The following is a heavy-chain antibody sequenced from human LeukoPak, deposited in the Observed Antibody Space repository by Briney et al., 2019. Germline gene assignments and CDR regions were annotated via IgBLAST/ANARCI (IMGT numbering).Heavy chain of an antibody. V-gene: IGHV7-4-1*02. CDR1: GYTFTSYA. J-gene: IGHJ6*03. Sequence: GASVKVSCKASGYTFTSYAMNWVRQAPGQGLEWMGWINTNTGNPTYAQGFTGRFVFSLDTSVSTAYLQISSLKAEDTAVYYCARKSDDYDFSFLRDDYYYYYMDVWGKGTTVTVSS. CDR3: ARKSDDYDFSFLRDDYYYYYMDV. CDR2: INTNTGNP. D-gene: IGHD3-3*01.